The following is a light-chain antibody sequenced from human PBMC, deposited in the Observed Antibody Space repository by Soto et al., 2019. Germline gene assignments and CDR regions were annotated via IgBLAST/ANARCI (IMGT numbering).Light chain of an antibody. CDR2: DVT. CDR1: GSDVGGYNY. CDR3: CSYAGSYTYV. V-gene: IGLV2-11*01. J-gene: IGLJ1*01. Sequence: QSVLTQPRSVSGSPGQSVTISCTGTGSDVGGYNYVSWYQQYPDIAPKVMIYDVTKRPAGVPDRFSGSKSGNTASLTISGLQADDEADYYCCSYAGSYTYVFGTGTKLTVL.